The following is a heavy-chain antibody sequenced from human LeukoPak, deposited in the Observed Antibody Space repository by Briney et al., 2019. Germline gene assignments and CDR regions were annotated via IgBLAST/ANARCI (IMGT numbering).Heavy chain of an antibody. D-gene: IGHD3-22*01. V-gene: IGHV1-69*05. CDR1: GGTFSSYA. Sequence: SVKVSCKASGGTFSSYAISWVRQAPGQGLEWMGGIIPIFGTANYAQKFQGRVTITTDESTSTAYMELSSLRSEDTAMYYCARAYYFDGSGYYLPLDSWGQGTLVTVSS. J-gene: IGHJ4*02. CDR3: ARAYYFDGSGYYLPLDS. CDR2: IIPIFGTA.